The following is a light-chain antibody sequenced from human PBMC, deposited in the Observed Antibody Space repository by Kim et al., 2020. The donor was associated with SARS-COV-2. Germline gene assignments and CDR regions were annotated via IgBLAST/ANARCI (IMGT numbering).Light chain of an antibody. Sequence: SPGERATLSCRASQSISSPYLAWYQQKPGQAPRLLIYGASSRATGIPDRFSGSGSGTDFTITISRLEPEDFAVYYCQQYGSSPPYTFGQGTKLE. V-gene: IGKV3-20*01. J-gene: IGKJ2*01. CDR1: QSISSPY. CDR2: GAS. CDR3: QQYGSSPPYT.